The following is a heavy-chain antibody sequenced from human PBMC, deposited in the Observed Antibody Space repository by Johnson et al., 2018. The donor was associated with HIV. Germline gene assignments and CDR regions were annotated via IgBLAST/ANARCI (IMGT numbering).Heavy chain of an antibody. Sequence: VQLVESGGGLVQPGGSLRLSCAASGFTFSSYWMSWVRQAPGKGLAWVANIKQDGSEKYYVDSVKGRFTISRDNAKNSLYLQMNSLRAEDTAVYYCASLVGSASGEAFDSWGQGTMVTVSS. D-gene: IGHD6-6*01. V-gene: IGHV3-7*05. CDR1: GFTFSSYW. CDR2: IKQDGSEK. CDR3: ASLVGSASGEAFDS. J-gene: IGHJ3*02.